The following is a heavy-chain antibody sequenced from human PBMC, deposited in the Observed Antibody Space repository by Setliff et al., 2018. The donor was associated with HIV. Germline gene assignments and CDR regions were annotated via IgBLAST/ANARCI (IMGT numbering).Heavy chain of an antibody. CDR1: GFMFSDYA. Sequence: PGGSLRLSCAASGFMFSDYAMSWVRQVPGKGLEWVSIISGESRRTSYADSVKGRFTISRDNSRNTLFLQLHSLRVDDTAVYYCARDHDYYGSGSRNYYLDYWGQGTLVTVSS. D-gene: IGHD3-10*01. J-gene: IGHJ4*02. CDR3: ARDHDYYGSGSRNYYLDY. V-gene: IGHV3-23*01. CDR2: ISGESRRT.